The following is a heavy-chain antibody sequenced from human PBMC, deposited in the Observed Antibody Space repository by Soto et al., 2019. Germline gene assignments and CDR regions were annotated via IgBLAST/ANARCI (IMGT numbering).Heavy chain of an antibody. CDR2: IYPGDSDT. Sequence: GESLKISCKGSGSSFTSYWIGWVRQMPGKGLEWMGIIYPGDSDTRYSPSFQGQVTISADKSISTAYLQWSSLKASDTAMYYCARVTEIAARPFLVSAFDYWGQGTLVTVSS. J-gene: IGHJ4*02. D-gene: IGHD6-6*01. CDR3: ARVTEIAARPFLVSAFDY. V-gene: IGHV5-51*01. CDR1: GSSFTSYW.